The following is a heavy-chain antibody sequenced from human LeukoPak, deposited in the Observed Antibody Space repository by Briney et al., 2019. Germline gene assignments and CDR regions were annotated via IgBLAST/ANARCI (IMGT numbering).Heavy chain of an antibody. CDR2: IYSGGRT. Sequence: PGGSLRLSCTASGFTVSSNYMHWVRQAPGKGLEWVSVIYSGGRTYYAESVKGRFTISRDSSTNTMFLQMNTLRGEDTAIYYCARDLVVAGLVPWGQGTLVTVSS. CDR1: GFTVSSNY. D-gene: IGHD3-22*01. J-gene: IGHJ5*02. V-gene: IGHV3-66*01. CDR3: ARDLVVAGLVP.